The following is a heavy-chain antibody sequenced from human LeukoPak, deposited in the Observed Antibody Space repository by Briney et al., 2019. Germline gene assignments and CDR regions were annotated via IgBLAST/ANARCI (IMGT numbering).Heavy chain of an antibody. CDR1: GFTFSSYG. CDR2: ISYDGSNK. Sequence: GGSLRISCAASGFTFSSYGMHWVRQAPGKGLEWVAVISYDGSNKYYADSVKGRFTISRDNSKNTLYLQMNSLRAEDTAVYYCAKDPGTADYGGSYFDYWGQGTLVTVSS. D-gene: IGHD4-23*01. J-gene: IGHJ4*02. CDR3: AKDPGTADYGGSYFDY. V-gene: IGHV3-30*18.